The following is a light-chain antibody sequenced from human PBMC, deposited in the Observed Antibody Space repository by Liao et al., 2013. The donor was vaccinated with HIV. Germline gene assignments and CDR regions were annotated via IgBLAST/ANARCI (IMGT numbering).Light chain of an antibody. V-gene: IGLV3-1*01. CDR3: QTWDGNTFV. CDR1: YLGDKY. J-gene: IGLJ1*01. Sequence: SSELTQSPSVSVSPGQTASITCSGDYLGDKYASWYQHKPGQAPVLVIYQDYKRPSGIPERFSGSNSANTATLTISGTQTIDEADYYCQTWDGNTFVFGTGTKVTVL. CDR2: QDY.